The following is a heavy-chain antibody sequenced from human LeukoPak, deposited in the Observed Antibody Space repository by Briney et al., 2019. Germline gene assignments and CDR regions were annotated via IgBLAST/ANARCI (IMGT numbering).Heavy chain of an antibody. CDR1: GFTVSSNS. J-gene: IGHJ3*02. Sequence: PGGSLSLSCTVSGFTVSSNSLSWGRQPPGQGQGWVSFVYIDNTHCSDSVKGRFTISRDNSKNTLYLQMNSLRADDTAVYYCTRDSIQVGSAPSAAFDIWGQGTMVTVSS. V-gene: IGHV3-53*01. CDR2: VYIDNT. CDR3: TRDSIQVGSAPSAAFDI. D-gene: IGHD1-26*01.